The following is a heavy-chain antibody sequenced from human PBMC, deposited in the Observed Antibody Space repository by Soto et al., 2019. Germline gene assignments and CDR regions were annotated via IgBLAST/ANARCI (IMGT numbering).Heavy chain of an antibody. J-gene: IGHJ4*02. Sequence: SVKVSCKASGLTYSSSAISWVRQAPGQGPEWMGGINPTLGTPDYAPKFQGRVTIIADESTSTVYMDLGSLRSEDTAMYYCARGGVDVVATSAFDYWGQGTLVTVSS. CDR2: INPTLGTP. CDR1: GLTYSSSA. V-gene: IGHV1-69*13. D-gene: IGHD5-12*01. CDR3: ARGGVDVVATSAFDY.